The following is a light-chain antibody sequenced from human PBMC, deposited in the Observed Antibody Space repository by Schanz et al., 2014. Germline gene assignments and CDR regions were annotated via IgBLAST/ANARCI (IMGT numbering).Light chain of an antibody. J-gene: IGKJ2*01. CDR1: QSVSSSF. V-gene: IGKV3-20*01. CDR2: GAS. CDR3: QQYGSSLYT. Sequence: EIVLTQSPGTLSLSPGEGATLSCRASQSVSSSFIAWYQQKPGQAPRLLIYGASSRATGIPDRFSGSGSGTDFTLSISRLEPEDFAVYYCQQYGSSLYTFGQGTKLEIK.